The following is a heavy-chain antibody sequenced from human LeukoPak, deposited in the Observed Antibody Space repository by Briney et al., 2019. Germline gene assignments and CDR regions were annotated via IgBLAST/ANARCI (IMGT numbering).Heavy chain of an antibody. J-gene: IGHJ4*02. CDR3: AKRSTYSFDY. V-gene: IGHV3-23*01. Sequence: GGSLRLSCAASGFTFSRYAMSWVRQAPGRGLDWIATINYSGGSKYYAVSVKGRFIISRDESKSIVYVQMNSLRPEDTAAYYCAKRSTYSFDYWGQGTLVTVSS. CDR2: INYSGGSK. CDR1: GFTFSRYA.